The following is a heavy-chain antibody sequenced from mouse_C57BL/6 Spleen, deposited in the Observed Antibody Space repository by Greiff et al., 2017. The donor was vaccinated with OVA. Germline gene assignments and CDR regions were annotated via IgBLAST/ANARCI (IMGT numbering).Heavy chain of an antibody. V-gene: IGHV2-2*01. CDR2: IWSGGST. D-gene: IGHD1-1*01. CDR3: ARNQISYYYGSSYSFAY. Sequence: QVQLQQSGPGLVQPSQSLSITCTVSGFSLTSYGVHWVRQSPGKGLEWLGVIWSGGSTDYNAAFISRLSISKDNSKSQVFFKMNSLQADDTAIYYCARNQISYYYGSSYSFAYWGQGTLVTVSA. CDR1: GFSLTSYG. J-gene: IGHJ3*01.